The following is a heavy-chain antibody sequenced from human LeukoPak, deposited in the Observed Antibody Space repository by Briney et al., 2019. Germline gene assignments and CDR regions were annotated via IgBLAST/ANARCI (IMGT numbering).Heavy chain of an antibody. CDR3: ARDTRDDLYCSGGSCYYYYGMDV. V-gene: IGHV3-53*01. D-gene: IGHD2-15*01. J-gene: IGHJ6*02. Sequence: GGSLRLSCAASGFTVSSNYMSWVRQAPGKGLEWVSVIYSGGSTYYADSVKGRFTISRDNSKNTLYLQMNSLRAEDTAVYYCARDTRDDLYCSGGSCYYYYGMDVWGQGTTVTVSS. CDR2: IYSGGST. CDR1: GFTVSSNY.